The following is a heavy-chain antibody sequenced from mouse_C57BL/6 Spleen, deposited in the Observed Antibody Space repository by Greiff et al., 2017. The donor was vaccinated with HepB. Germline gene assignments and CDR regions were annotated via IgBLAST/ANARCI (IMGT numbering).Heavy chain of an antibody. V-gene: IGHV5-17*01. J-gene: IGHJ4*01. CDR2: ISSGSSTI. D-gene: IGHD1-1*01. Sequence: EVQRVESGGGLVKPGGSLKLSCAASGFTFSDYGMHWVRQAPEKGLEWVAYISSGSSTIYYADTVKGRFTISRDNAKNTLFLQMTSLRSEDTAMYYCARKVVATGAMDYWGQGTSVTVSS. CDR3: ARKVVATGAMDY. CDR1: GFTFSDYG.